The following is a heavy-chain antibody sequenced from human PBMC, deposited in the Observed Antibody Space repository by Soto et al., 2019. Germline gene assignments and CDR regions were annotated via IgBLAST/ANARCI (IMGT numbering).Heavy chain of an antibody. Sequence: LRLSCAASGFTFSNYVMAWVRQAPGKGLEWVSVISESGGSTYYADSVKGRFTMSRDNSNNMLFLQMNSLRAEDAAVYYCAKNIAMGQWLGVFDYCGQGTTVTVSS. J-gene: IGHJ4*02. CDR2: ISESGGST. CDR1: GFTFSNYV. D-gene: IGHD6-19*01. CDR3: AKNIAMGQWLGVFDY. V-gene: IGHV3-23*01.